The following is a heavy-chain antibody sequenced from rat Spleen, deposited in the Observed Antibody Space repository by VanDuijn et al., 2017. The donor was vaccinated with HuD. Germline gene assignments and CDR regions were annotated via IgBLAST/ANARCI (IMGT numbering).Heavy chain of an antibody. CDR2: INYDGGST. Sequence: EVQLVESGGGLVQPGRSTQLSCTASGFTFSNYGMAWVRQTPTKGLEWVASINYDGGSTYYRDSVKGRFTISRDNAKNTLYLQMDSLRSEDTATYYGAKDREDGYNFFDYWGQGVMVTVSS. CDR3: AKDREDGYNFFDY. V-gene: IGHV5-20*01. CDR1: GFTFSNYG. D-gene: IGHD1-9*01. J-gene: IGHJ2*01.